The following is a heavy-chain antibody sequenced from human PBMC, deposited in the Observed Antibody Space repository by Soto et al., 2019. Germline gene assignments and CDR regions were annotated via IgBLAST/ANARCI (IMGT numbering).Heavy chain of an antibody. Sequence: QVQLQESGPGLVKPSQTLSLTCTVSGGSISSGGYYWSWIRQHPGKGLEWIGYTYYSGTTYYNPSLKSRISISVELSKNQFSLKLSSGTAADTAVYYCARTSSISISAVVKDYYYYYDMDVWGQGTTVTVSS. D-gene: IGHD3-3*01. V-gene: IGHV4-31*03. CDR3: ARTSSISISAVVKDYYYYYDMDV. CDR2: TYYSGTT. J-gene: IGHJ6*02. CDR1: GGSISSGGYY.